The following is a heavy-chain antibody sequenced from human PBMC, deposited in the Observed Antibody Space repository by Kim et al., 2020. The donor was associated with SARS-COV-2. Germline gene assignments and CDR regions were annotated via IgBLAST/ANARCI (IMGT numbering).Heavy chain of an antibody. CDR1: GFNFNVYS. CDR2: IDGGSNTV. D-gene: IGHD2-8*02. V-gene: IGHV3-48*04. CDR3: VRDPRGYCTDTHCLKVYYFDY. Sequence: GGSLRLSCVVSGFNFNVYSMNWVRQAPGKGLEWISYIDGGSNTVHYADSVKGRFTISRDNAKNSLYLQMNSLNGEDTAVYYCVRDPRGYCTDTHCLKVYYFDYWGQGTLVTVSA. J-gene: IGHJ4*02.